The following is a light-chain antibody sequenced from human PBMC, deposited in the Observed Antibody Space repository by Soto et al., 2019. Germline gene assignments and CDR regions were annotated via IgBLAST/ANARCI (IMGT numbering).Light chain of an antibody. CDR2: QAS. V-gene: IGKV1-5*03. Sequence: DIQVTQSPATLSASLGDRVTMTCRASQSINIYLAWYRQKPGKAPELLIYQASILEPGVPSRFSGRGSGTEFTLAISSLQPDDFATYYCQQYSRYSAFGQGTKVDIK. CDR1: QSINIY. J-gene: IGKJ2*01. CDR3: QQYSRYSA.